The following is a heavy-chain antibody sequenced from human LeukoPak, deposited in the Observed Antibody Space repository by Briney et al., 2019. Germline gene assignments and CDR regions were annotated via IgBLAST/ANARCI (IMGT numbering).Heavy chain of an antibody. D-gene: IGHD1-26*01. V-gene: IGHV3-21*01. CDR1: GFTFSSYS. Sequence: KAGGSLRLSCAASGFTFSSYSMNWVRQAPGKGLEWVSSISSSSSYIYYADSVKGRFTISRDNAKNSLYLQMNSLRAEDTAVYYCARDSLGSYGDAFDIWGQGTMVTVSS. CDR3: ARDSLGSYGDAFDI. J-gene: IGHJ3*02. CDR2: ISSSSSYI.